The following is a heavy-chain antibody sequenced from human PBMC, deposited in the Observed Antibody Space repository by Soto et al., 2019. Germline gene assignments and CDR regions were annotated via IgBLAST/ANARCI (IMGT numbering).Heavy chain of an antibody. CDR3: ARSQYYDILTGYSPFDP. J-gene: IGHJ5*02. CDR2: MNPNSGNT. V-gene: IGHV1-8*01. CDR1: GYTFTSYD. Sequence: QVQLVQSGAEVKKPGASVKVSCKASGYTFTSYDINWVRQATGQGLEWMGWMNPNSGNTGYAQKFQGRVTMTRNTSISTAYMELSSLRSEDTAVYYCARSQYYDILTGYSPFDPWGQGTLVNVSS. D-gene: IGHD3-9*01.